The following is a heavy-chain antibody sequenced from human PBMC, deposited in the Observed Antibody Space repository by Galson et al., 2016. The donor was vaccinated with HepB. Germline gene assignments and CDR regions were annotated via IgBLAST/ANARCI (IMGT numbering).Heavy chain of an antibody. D-gene: IGHD4-17*01. Sequence: SETLSLTCTVSGGSISSSNYYWGWIRQPPGKGLEWIGTIYYSGSTYYNPSFESRVTISVDTSKNQFSLKLSSVTAADTAVYYCVRCYGDYEGYLQHWGQGTLVSVSS. CDR2: IYYSGST. CDR1: GGSISSSNYY. J-gene: IGHJ1*01. CDR3: VRCYGDYEGYLQH. V-gene: IGHV4-39*01.